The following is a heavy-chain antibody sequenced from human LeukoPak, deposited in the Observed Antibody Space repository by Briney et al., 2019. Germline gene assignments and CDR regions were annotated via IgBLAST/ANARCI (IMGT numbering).Heavy chain of an antibody. CDR2: IYYSGST. V-gene: IGHV4-30-4*08. J-gene: IGHJ6*02. Sequence: SETLSLTCTVSGGSISSGAFYWSWIRQHPGKGLEWIGYIYYSGSTYYNPSLKSRVTISVDTSKNQFSLKLSSVTAADTAVYYCARAITIFGVGPYGMDVWGQGTTVTVSS. CDR3: ARAITIFGVGPYGMDV. D-gene: IGHD3-3*01. CDR1: GGSISSGAFY.